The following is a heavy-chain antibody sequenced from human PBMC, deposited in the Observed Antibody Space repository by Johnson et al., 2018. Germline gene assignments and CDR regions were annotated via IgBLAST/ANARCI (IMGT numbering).Heavy chain of an antibody. CDR1: GGTFDTYI. V-gene: IGHV1-69*12. CDR3: AAVTHNWYFDL. J-gene: IGHJ2*01. Sequence: QVQLVQSGAEVKKPGSSVKVSCKASGGTFDTYIISWVRQAPGQGLEWMAGIIPMFGTPSYAQRFQGRVTSPADESTNTAYMELNSLKSEDTAVYYCAAVTHNWYFDLWGRGTLVTVSS. D-gene: IGHD2-21*02. CDR2: IIPMFGTP.